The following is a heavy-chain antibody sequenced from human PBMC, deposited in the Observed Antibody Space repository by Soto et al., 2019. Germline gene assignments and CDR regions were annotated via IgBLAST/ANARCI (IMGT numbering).Heavy chain of an antibody. V-gene: IGHV3-33*01. J-gene: IGHJ6*03. CDR3: ARDKTARTYNWNKNYYYYMDV. Sequence: GGSLRLSCAASGFTFSSYGMHWVRQAPGKGLEWMAVIWYDGSNKYYADSVKGRFTISRDNSKNTLYLQMNSLRAEDTAVYYCARDKTARTYNWNKNYYYYMDVWGKGTTVTVSS. CDR2: IWYDGSNK. D-gene: IGHD1-20*01. CDR1: GFTFSSYG.